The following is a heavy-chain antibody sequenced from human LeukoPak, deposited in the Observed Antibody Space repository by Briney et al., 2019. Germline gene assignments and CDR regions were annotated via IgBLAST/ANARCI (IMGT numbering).Heavy chain of an antibody. J-gene: IGHJ4*02. Sequence: PSETLSLTCTVSVGSLCSHYWGWISQPPRRGQGRIGYIYYSETTNYNPSLKSRATISVDTSKNQFSLRLSSVTAADAAVYYCARGVYIAAGQYGYWGQGTLVTVSS. D-gene: IGHD6-13*01. V-gene: IGHV4-59*11. CDR3: ARGVYIAAGQYGY. CDR2: IYYSETT. CDR1: VGSLCSHY.